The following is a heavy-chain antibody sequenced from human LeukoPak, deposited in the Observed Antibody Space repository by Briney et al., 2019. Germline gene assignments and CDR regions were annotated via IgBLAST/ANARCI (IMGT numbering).Heavy chain of an antibody. Sequence: GESLKISCKSSGYSFSSYWIGWVRQMAGKGLEWMGITYPGDSDTRYSPSFQGQVTISADKSISTAYLQWSSLKASDTAMYYCARFTMTTMTAVDYWGQGTLVTVSS. D-gene: IGHD4-17*01. CDR2: TYPGDSDT. V-gene: IGHV5-51*01. J-gene: IGHJ4*02. CDR1: GYSFSSYW. CDR3: ARFTMTTMTAVDY.